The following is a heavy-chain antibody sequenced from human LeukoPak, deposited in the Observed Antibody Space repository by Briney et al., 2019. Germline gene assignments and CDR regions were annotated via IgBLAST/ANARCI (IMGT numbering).Heavy chain of an antibody. CDR1: GGSISSGDYY. CDR3: ARSTDYYDSSGYHH. D-gene: IGHD3-22*01. J-gene: IGHJ5*02. CDR2: IYYSGST. V-gene: IGHV4-30-4*01. Sequence: SQTLSLTCTVSGGSISSGDYYWSWIRQPPGKGLEWIGYIYYSGSTYYNPSLKSRVTISVDTSKSQFSLKLSSVTAADTAVYYCARSTDYYDSSGYHHWGQGTLVTVSS.